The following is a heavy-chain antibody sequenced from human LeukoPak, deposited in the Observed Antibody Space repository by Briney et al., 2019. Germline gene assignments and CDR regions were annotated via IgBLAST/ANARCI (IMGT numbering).Heavy chain of an antibody. CDR1: GGSISSSSYY. Sequence: SETLCLTCTVSGGSISSSSYYWGWIRQPPGKGLEWIGSIYYSGSTYYNPSLKSRVTISVDTSKNQFSLKLSSVTAADTAVYYCARRSWASYYFDYWGQGTLVTVSS. V-gene: IGHV4-39*01. J-gene: IGHJ4*02. D-gene: IGHD7-27*01. CDR3: ARRSWASYYFDY. CDR2: IYYSGST.